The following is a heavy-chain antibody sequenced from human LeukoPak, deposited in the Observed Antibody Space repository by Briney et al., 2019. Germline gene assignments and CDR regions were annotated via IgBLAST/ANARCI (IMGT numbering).Heavy chain of an antibody. J-gene: IGHJ3*02. V-gene: IGHV3-7*03. CDR1: GFTFSNYW. CDR2: IKQDGGEK. Sequence: GGSLRLSCAASGFTFSNYWMNWVRQAPGKGLEWVANIKQDGGEKSYVDSVKGRFTISRDNSTNTLYLQMNSLRAEDTAVYYCARDRGYAFDIWGQGTMVTVSS. CDR3: ARDRGYAFDI.